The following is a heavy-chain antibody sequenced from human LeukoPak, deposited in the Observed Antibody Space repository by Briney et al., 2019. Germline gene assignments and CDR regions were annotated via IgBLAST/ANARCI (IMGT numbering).Heavy chain of an antibody. CDR3: AREDIVLMVYVA. D-gene: IGHD2-8*01. CDR1: GGSFSGYY. J-gene: IGHJ5*02. V-gene: IGHV4-34*01. CDR2: INHSGST. Sequence: KASETLSLTCAVYGGSFSGYYWSWIRQPPGKGLEWIGEINHSGSTNYNPSLKSRVTISVDTSKNQFSLKLSSVTAADTAVYYCAREDIVLMVYVAWGQGTLVTVSS.